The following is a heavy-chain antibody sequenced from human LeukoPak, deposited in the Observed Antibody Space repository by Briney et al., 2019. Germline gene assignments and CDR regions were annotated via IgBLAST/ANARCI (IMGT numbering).Heavy chain of an antibody. D-gene: IGHD3-3*01. Sequence: GSLRLSCTASGFSLSGYWMSWVRQPPGKGLEWIGSIYYSGSTYYNPSLKSRVTISVDTSKNQFSLKLSSVTAADTAVYYCARHRITIFGVVIRNNWFDPWGQGTLVTVSS. CDR1: GFSLSGYW. V-gene: IGHV4-39*01. CDR2: IYYSGST. CDR3: ARHRITIFGVVIRNNWFDP. J-gene: IGHJ5*02.